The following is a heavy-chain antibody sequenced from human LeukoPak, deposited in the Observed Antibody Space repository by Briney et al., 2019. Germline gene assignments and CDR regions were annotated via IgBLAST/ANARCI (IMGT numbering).Heavy chain of an antibody. V-gene: IGHV3-64D*09. D-gene: IGHD3-10*01. CDR3: VKDRSGKDYFDY. CDR2: IASNGGST. Sequence: PGGSLRLSCSASGFTFRNYAMHWVRQAPGKGLEYVSAIASNGGSTYYTDSVKGRFTISRDNSKSTPYLQMSSLRPEDTAVYYCVKDRSGKDYFDYWGQGTLVTVSS. J-gene: IGHJ4*02. CDR1: GFTFRNYA.